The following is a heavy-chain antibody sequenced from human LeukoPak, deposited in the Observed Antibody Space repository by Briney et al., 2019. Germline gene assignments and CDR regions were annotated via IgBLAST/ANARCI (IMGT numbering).Heavy chain of an antibody. J-gene: IGHJ4*02. CDR3: ARDPGDSSGYLGSFDY. D-gene: IGHD3-22*01. CDR2: INHSGST. V-gene: IGHV4-34*01. Sequence: SETLSLTCAVYGGSFSGYYWSWIRQPPGKGLEWIGEINHSGSTNYNPSLKSRVTISVDTSKNQFSLKLSSVTAADTALYYCARDPGDSSGYLGSFDYWGQGTLVTVSS. CDR1: GGSFSGYY.